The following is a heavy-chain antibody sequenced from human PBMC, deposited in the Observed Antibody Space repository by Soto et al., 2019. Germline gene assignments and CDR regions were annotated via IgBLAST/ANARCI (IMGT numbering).Heavy chain of an antibody. J-gene: IGHJ3*01. CDR1: GFTFNSYG. Sequence: QVQLVESGGGVVQPGRSLRLSCAASGFTFNSYGIHWVRQAPGKGLEGVAVIWPDGSEKYYGDSVQGRFTISRDNSKNTLHLQMNSLRAEDTAVYYCAKAASIRALYSIHVWGQGTLVTVSS. V-gene: IGHV3-33*06. CDR2: IWPDGSEK. D-gene: IGHD2-21*01. CDR3: AKAASIRALYSIHV.